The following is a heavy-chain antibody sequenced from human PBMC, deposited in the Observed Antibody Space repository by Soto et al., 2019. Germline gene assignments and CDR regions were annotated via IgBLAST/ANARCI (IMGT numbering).Heavy chain of an antibody. Sequence: QVQLQESGPGLVKPSGTLSLTCAVSGGSISSSNWWSWVRQPPGKGLEWIGEIYHSGSTNYNPHLNSRVTTSVATFKNRFPLKVSSATAADTGVYYCATAGTGGYSGCDVARTYSFDPWGQGTLVTVSS. CDR2: IYHSGST. CDR3: ATAGTGGYSGCDVARTYSFDP. V-gene: IGHV4-4*02. J-gene: IGHJ5*02. D-gene: IGHD5-12*01. CDR1: GGSISSSNW.